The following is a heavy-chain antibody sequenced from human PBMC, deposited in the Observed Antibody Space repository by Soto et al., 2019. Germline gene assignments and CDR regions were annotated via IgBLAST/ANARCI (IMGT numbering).Heavy chain of an antibody. D-gene: IGHD3-22*01. CDR1: GYSISSSNW. Sequence: SETLSLTCAVSGYSISSSNWWGWIRQPPGKGLEWIGYIYYSGTTYYGPSFEGHVTMSVDRSINTAYLEWSSLKASDSAMYYCARLTLAHDSSGYHIFDYWGLGTLVTVSS. V-gene: IGHV4-28*01. J-gene: IGHJ4*02. CDR3: ARLTLAHDSSGYHIFDY. CDR2: IYYSGTT.